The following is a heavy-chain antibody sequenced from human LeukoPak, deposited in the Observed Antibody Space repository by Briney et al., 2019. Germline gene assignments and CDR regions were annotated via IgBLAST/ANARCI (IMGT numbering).Heavy chain of an antibody. CDR1: GFTFDDYG. D-gene: IGHD2-2*02. Sequence: GGSLRLSCAASGFTFDDYGMTWVRQAPGKGLEWVSSISSSSSYIYYADSVKGRFTISRDNAKNSLYLQMNSLRAEDTAVYYCARKGSISGYCSSTSCYTGDYWGQGTLVTVSS. CDR3: ARKGSISGYCSSTSCYTGDY. V-gene: IGHV3-21*01. CDR2: ISSSSSYI. J-gene: IGHJ4*02.